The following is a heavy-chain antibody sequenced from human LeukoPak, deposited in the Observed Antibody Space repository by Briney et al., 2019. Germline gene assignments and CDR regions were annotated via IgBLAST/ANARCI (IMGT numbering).Heavy chain of an antibody. D-gene: IGHD3-10*01. V-gene: IGHV3-74*01. CDR2: INSDGSST. CDR3: ARAYYGSGSYYVDY. Sequence: GGSLRLSCAASGFTFSSYWMHWVRQAPGKGLVWVSRINSDGSSTNYADSVKGRFTISKDNSKNTLYMRMSSLRAEDTAVYYCARAYYGSGSYYVDYWGQGTLVIVSS. J-gene: IGHJ4*02. CDR1: GFTFSSYW.